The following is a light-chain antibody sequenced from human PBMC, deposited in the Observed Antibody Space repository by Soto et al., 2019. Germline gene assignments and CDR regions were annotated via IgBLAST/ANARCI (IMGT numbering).Light chain of an antibody. J-gene: IGKJ5*01. CDR2: DAS. CDR1: QSVSSD. Sequence: EIVMTQSPATLSVSPGERATLSCRASQSVSSDLAWYQQKSGQSPRLLISDASIRATGVPARFSGTGSETDFTLTISGLQSEDSAVYFCQQYNNWPYSFGQGTRLEIK. CDR3: QQYNNWPYS. V-gene: IGKV3-15*01.